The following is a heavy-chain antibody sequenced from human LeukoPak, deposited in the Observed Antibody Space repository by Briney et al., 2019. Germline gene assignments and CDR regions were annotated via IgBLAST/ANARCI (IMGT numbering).Heavy chain of an antibody. CDR3: AKLGDSSLRFIDY. Sequence: GGSLRLSCAASGLTFSGYAMSWVRQAPGKGLDWVSRISGSGGSTFYADSVKGRFTISRDNSKNTLYLQMNSLRAEDTAIYYCAKLGDSSLRFIDYWGQGALVTVSS. CDR1: GLTFSGYA. CDR2: ISGSGGST. J-gene: IGHJ4*02. D-gene: IGHD3-3*01. V-gene: IGHV3-23*01.